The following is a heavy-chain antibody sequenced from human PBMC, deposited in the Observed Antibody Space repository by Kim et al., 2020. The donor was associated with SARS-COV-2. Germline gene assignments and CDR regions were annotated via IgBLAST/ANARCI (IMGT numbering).Heavy chain of an antibody. D-gene: IGHD3-16*02. CDR3: VRVVWGGYRYIDF. CDR2: INTDTGSP. J-gene: IGHJ4*02. Sequence: ASVKVSCKASGYTFTNHAINWVRQAPGRGLEWMGWINTDTGSPTYAPDFTGRFVFSLDTSVSTAYLQIRSLEAEETALYYCVRVVWGGYRYIDFWGQGTL. V-gene: IGHV7-4-1*02. CDR1: GYTFTNHA.